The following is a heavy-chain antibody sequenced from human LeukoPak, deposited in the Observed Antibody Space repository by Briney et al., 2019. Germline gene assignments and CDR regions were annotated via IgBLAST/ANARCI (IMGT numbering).Heavy chain of an antibody. D-gene: IGHD3-16*02. CDR2: IKQDGSEK. J-gene: IGHJ4*02. V-gene: IGHV3-7*01. CDR1: GFTFSSYW. CDR3: ARDSSYDYVWGSYRVNDY. Sequence: PGGSLRLSCAASGFTFSSYWMSWVRQAPGKGLEWVANIKQDGSEKYYVDSVKGRFTISRDNAKNSLYLQMNSLRAEDTAVYYCARDSSYDYVWGSYRVNDYWGQGTLVTVSS.